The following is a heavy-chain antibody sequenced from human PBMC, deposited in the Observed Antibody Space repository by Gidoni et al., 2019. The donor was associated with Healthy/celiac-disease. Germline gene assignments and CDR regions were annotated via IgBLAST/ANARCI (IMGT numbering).Heavy chain of an antibody. J-gene: IGHJ3*02. CDR3: ARIGAFDI. D-gene: IGHD3-10*01. CDR2: IYHSGST. Sequence: QVQLQESGPGLVKPSETPSLTCAVSGYSISSGYYWGWIRQPPGKGLEWIGSIYHSGSTYYNPSLKSRVTISVDTSKNQFSLKLSSVTAADTAVYYCARIGAFDIWGQGTMVTVSS. V-gene: IGHV4-38-2*01. CDR1: GYSISSGYY.